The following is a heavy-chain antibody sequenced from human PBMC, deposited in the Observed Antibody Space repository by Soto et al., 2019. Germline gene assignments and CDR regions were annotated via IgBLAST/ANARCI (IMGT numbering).Heavy chain of an antibody. CDR2: IIPIFGTA. D-gene: IGHD3-22*01. CDR1: GGTFSSYT. V-gene: IGHV1-69*13. Sequence: GASVKVSCKASGGTFSSYTISWVRQAPGQGLEWMGRIIPIFGTANYAQKFQGRVTITADESTSTAYMELSSLRSEDTAVYYCAREYYYDSSGYYGNYWGQGTLVTVSS. J-gene: IGHJ4*02. CDR3: AREYYYDSSGYYGNY.